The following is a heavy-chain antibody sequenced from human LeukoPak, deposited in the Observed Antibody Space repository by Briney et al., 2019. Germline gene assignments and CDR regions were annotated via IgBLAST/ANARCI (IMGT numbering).Heavy chain of an antibody. CDR2: IKQDGSEK. V-gene: IGHV3-7*01. D-gene: IGHD5-18*01. Sequence: PGGSLRLSCGASGFTFDDYWMSWVRQAPGKGLEWVANIKQDGSEKYYVDSVKGRFTISRDNAKNSLYLQMNSLRAEDTAVYYCARALTGGYGYGYYYYMDVWGKGTTVTVSS. CDR1: GFTFDDYW. J-gene: IGHJ6*03. CDR3: ARALTGGYGYGYYYYMDV.